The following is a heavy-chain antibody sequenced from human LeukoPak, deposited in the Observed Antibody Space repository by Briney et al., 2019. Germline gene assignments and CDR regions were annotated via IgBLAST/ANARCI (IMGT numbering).Heavy chain of an antibody. CDR3: ARHGYYGSGSGPVDAFDI. CDR2: IDPSDSYT. Sequence: GESLKISCKGSGYSFTSYWISWVRQMPGKGLEWMGRIDPSDSYTNYSPSFQGHVTISADKSISTAYLQWSSLKASDTAMYYCARHGYYGSGSGPVDAFDIWGQGTMVTVSP. J-gene: IGHJ3*02. V-gene: IGHV5-10-1*01. D-gene: IGHD3-10*01. CDR1: GYSFTSYW.